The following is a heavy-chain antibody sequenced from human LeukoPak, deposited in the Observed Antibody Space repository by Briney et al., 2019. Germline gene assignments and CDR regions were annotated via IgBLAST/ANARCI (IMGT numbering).Heavy chain of an antibody. V-gene: IGHV3-23*01. CDR1: GFTFSSYA. D-gene: IGHD6-19*01. CDR3: AKDDAARIAVAGTGFDY. Sequence: GGSLRLSCAASGFTFSSYAMSWVRQAPGKGLERVSAISGSGGSTYYADSVKGRFTISRDNSKNTLYLQMNSLRAEDTAVYYCAKDDAARIAVAGTGFDYWGQGTLSPSPQ. CDR2: ISGSGGST. J-gene: IGHJ4*02.